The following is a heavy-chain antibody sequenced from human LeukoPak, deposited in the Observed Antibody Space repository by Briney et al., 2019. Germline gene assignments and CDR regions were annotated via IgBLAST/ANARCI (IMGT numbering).Heavy chain of an antibody. CDR2: IYYSGST. CDR3: ARDSGGDFWSGYYYYYGMDV. CDR1: GGSISSYY. J-gene: IGHJ6*02. D-gene: IGHD3-3*01. V-gene: IGHV4-59*01. Sequence: SETLSLTCTVSGGSISSYYWSWIQQPPGKGLEWIGYIYYSGSTNYNPSLKSRVTISVDTSKNQFSLKLSSVTAADTAVYYCARDSGGDFWSGYYYYYGMDVWGQGTTVTVSS.